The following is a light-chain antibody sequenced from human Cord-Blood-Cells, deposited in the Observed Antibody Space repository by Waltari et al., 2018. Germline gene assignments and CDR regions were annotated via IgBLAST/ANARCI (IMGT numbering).Light chain of an antibody. J-gene: IGLJ3*02. CDR3: AAWDDSLNGWV. CDR2: SNN. V-gene: IGLV1-44*01. Sequence: QSVLTQPPSASGTPGQRVTISCSGSSSNIGSNTVNWYQQLPGTAPQLLIYSNNPRPSWVPDRFSGSKSGTSASLAISGLQSEDEADYYCAAWDDSLNGWVFGGGTKLTVL. CDR1: SSNIGSNT.